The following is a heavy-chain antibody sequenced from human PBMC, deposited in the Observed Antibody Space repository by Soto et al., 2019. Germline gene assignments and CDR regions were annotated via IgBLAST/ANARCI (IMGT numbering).Heavy chain of an antibody. CDR3: ARLGPGFGDENPP. CDR2: IYSGGST. CDR1: GFTVSSNY. D-gene: IGHD3-10*01. V-gene: IGHV3-53*04. Sequence: EVQLVESGGGLVQPGGSLRLSCAASGFTVSSNYMSWVRQAPGKGLEWVSVIYSGGSTYYADSVKGRFTISRHNSKSTLYLQMNSLRAEDTAVYYCARLGPGFGDENPPWGQGTLVTVSS. J-gene: IGHJ5*02.